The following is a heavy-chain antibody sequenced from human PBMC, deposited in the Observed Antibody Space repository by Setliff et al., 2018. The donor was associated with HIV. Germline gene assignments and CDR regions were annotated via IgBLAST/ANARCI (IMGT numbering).Heavy chain of an antibody. CDR2: LYSGGDT. CDR1: GDSITTTNYY. Sequence: SETLSLTCTVSGDSITTTNYYWGWIRQPPGKGLEWIGSLYSGGDTYYNPSLQSRVNISGDASKNQFPLRVSRVTATDTSTYYCVRHRGVRDDSGWYGVAWFDPWGPGSLVTV. CDR3: VRHRGVRDDSGWYGVAWFDP. V-gene: IGHV4-39*01. D-gene: IGHD6-19*01. J-gene: IGHJ5*02.